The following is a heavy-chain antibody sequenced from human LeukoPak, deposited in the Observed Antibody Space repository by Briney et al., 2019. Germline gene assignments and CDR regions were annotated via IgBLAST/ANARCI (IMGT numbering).Heavy chain of an antibody. CDR2: IYPGDSDT. CDR3: GRGGSYSQY. J-gene: IGHJ4*02. Sequence: GESLKISRAASGYTITSYWIAWRRQMPGKGLEWMGIIYPGDSDTRYSPSFQGQVTFSADKSINTAYLQWSSLKASDTAMYYCGRGGSYSQYWGQGTVVTVSS. D-gene: IGHD1-26*01. V-gene: IGHV5-51*01. CDR1: GYTITSYW.